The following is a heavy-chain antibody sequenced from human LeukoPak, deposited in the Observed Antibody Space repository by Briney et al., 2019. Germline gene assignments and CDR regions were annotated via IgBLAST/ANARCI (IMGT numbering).Heavy chain of an antibody. V-gene: IGHV1-2*06. CDR2: INPNSGGT. CDR3: ARDMSPENSQIGY. J-gene: IGHJ4*02. CDR1: GYTFTGYY. D-gene: IGHD3-10*02. Sequence: ASVKVSCKASGYTFTGYYMHWVRQAPGQGLEWMGRINPNSGGTNYARKFQGRVTMTRDTSISTAYMELSRLRSDDTAVYYCARDMSPENSQIGYWGQGTLVTVSS.